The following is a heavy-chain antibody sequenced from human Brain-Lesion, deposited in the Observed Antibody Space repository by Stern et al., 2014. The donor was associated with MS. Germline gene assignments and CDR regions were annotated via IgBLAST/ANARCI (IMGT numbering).Heavy chain of an antibody. V-gene: IGHV1-2*02. D-gene: IGHD3-3*01. J-gene: IGHJ6*02. CDR2: INPNTGGT. Sequence: VQLVASGAEVKKPGASGKVSCKTSGYIFTGYYIHWVRQAPGQGLEWMAWINPNTGGTKYAQKFQGRVTMSRDTSISTAYVELCSLTSDDTAVYYCARDQRGITIFGVVTDYYYLGMDVWGQGTTVTVSS. CDR3: ARDQRGITIFGVVTDYYYLGMDV. CDR1: GYIFTGYY.